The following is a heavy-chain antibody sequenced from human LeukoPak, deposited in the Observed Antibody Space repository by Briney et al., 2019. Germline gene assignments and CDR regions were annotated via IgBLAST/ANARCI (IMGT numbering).Heavy chain of an antibody. D-gene: IGHD5-18*01. CDR3: ARDSSRTTRGYSYGTFDI. J-gene: IGHJ3*02. CDR1: GGSISSYY. V-gene: IGHV4-59*01. Sequence: PSETLSLTCTVSGGSISSYYWSWIRQPPGKGLEWIGYIYYSGSTNYNPSLKSRVTISVDTSKKQFSLKLSSVTAADTAVYYCARDSSRTTRGYSYGTFDIWGQGTMVTVSS. CDR2: IYYSGST.